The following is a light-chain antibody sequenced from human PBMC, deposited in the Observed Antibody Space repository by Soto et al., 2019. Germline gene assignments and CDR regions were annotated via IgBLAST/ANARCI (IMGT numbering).Light chain of an antibody. CDR1: ESVMNNY. Sequence: EIVLTQSPGTLSLSPGERATLSCRASESVMNNYLAWYQHKAGQAPRLVIYGASSRATGIPDKFSGSASGTDFTLTISRLEPEDFAVYYCQQYGISPWTFGQGTKVEIK. J-gene: IGKJ1*01. CDR2: GAS. CDR3: QQYGISPWT. V-gene: IGKV3-20*01.